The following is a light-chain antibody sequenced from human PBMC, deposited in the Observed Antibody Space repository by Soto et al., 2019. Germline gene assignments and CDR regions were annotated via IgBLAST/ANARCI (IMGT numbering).Light chain of an antibody. CDR1: QSISIY. CDR2: TAS. CDR3: QQRYSTPYT. V-gene: IGKV1-39*01. J-gene: IGKJ2*01. Sequence: DIQMTQSPSSLSASVGDRVTITCRASQSISIYLNWYQQKPGKAPKLLIYTASSLQRGVPSRFSGSGSGTDFTLTISSLKPEDFATYDCQQRYSTPYTFGQGTKVDIK.